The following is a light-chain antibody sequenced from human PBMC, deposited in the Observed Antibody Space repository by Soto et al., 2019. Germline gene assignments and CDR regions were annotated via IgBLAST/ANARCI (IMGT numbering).Light chain of an antibody. CDR1: QSVSSY. CDR2: DAS. J-gene: IGKJ4*01. CDR3: QQRSNWPPVLT. Sequence: EIVLTQPPATLSLSPGERATLSCRASQSVSSYLAWYQQKPGQAPRLLIYDASTRATGIPARFSGSGSGTDFTLTISSLEPEDFAVYYCQQRSNWPPVLTFGGGTKVEI. V-gene: IGKV3-11*01.